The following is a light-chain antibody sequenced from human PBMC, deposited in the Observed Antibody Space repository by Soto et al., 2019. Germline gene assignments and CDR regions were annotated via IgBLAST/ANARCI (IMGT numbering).Light chain of an antibody. CDR2: NVS. CDR1: TSDFNYYNS. J-gene: IGLJ1*01. CDR3: TSYTSSTTYF. V-gene: IGLV2-14*03. Sequence: QSVLTQPASVSGSPGQSITISCTGTTSDFNYYNSVSWYQHHPGQAPKLMIYNVSNRPSGVSYRFSGSKSGNTASLTISGLQAEDEADYYCTSYTSSTTYFFGTATKVTVL.